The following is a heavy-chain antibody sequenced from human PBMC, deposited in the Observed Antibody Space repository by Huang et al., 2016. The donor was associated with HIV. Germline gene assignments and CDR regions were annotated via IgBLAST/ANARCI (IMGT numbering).Heavy chain of an antibody. D-gene: IGHD3-10*01. CDR1: GFTFSSYS. V-gene: IGHV3-23*01. CDR3: AKGEFVGESYFDQ. CDR2: SSGSGVST. Sequence: VQLLESGGGLVQPGGSRRLSCAASGFTFSSYSMRWVRQAPGKGLEWVSTSSGSGVSTYHADSVKGRFTTSRDNSENMLYLQMHTLRAEDTAVYYCAKGEFVGESYFDQWGQGTLVTVSS. J-gene: IGHJ4*02.